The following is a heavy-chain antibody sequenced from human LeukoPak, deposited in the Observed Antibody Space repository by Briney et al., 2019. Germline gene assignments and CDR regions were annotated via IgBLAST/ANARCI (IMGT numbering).Heavy chain of an antibody. CDR3: ARRGTIAVPVFWFDP. J-gene: IGHJ5*02. Sequence: QAGRSLRLSCVASGFTFTSYWMSWVRHAPGKGMEWVANIKQDGSEKYYLDSLEGRFTISRDNAKNSVYLQINRLRAEDTAVYYCARRGTIAVPVFWFDPWGQGTLVIVSS. D-gene: IGHD6-19*01. CDR2: IKQDGSEK. CDR1: GFTFTSYW. V-gene: IGHV3-7*01.